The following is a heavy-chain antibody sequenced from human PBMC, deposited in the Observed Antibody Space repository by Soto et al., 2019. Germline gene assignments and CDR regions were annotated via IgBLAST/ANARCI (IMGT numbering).Heavy chain of an antibody. J-gene: IGHJ3*02. V-gene: IGHV3-23*01. CDR3: AKDTEYSSPHDAFDI. CDR1: GFTFSSYA. Sequence: GGSLRLSCAASGFTFSSYAMSWVRQAPGKGLEWVSALSGSGGSTCYADSVKGRFTISRDNSKNTLYLQMNSLRAEDTAVYYCAKDTEYSSPHDAFDIWGQGTMVTVSS. CDR2: LSGSGGST. D-gene: IGHD6-6*01.